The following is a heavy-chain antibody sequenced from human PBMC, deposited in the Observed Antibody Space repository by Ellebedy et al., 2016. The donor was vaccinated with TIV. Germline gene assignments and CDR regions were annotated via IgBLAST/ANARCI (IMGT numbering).Heavy chain of an antibody. CDR2: ISGNGRRA. CDR3: ARESDLGSIGAGFDY. V-gene: IGHV3-23*01. J-gene: IGHJ4*02. Sequence: PGGSLRLSCEASGFMFSSYAMSWVRQAPGKGLEWVSTISGNGRRADYRGSLKGRFTISRDNSKNTVFLQMNSLRAEDTAVYYGARESDLGSIGAGFDYWGQGDLVTVSS. D-gene: IGHD3-3*01. CDR1: GFMFSSYA.